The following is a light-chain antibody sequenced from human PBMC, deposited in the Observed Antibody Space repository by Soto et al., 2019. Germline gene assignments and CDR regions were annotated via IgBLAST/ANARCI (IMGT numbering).Light chain of an antibody. CDR1: QSVSTHY. Sequence: EIVLTQSPGTLSLSPGERATLSCSASQSVSTHYLDWYQRKPGQAPRLLMYCASTWATGIPDRCSASGSGTDLTVSITSREVVEFAAYYCQLYGSTPPLFGPGTKVEIK. J-gene: IGKJ1*01. CDR3: QLYGSTPPL. V-gene: IGKV3-20*01. CDR2: CAS.